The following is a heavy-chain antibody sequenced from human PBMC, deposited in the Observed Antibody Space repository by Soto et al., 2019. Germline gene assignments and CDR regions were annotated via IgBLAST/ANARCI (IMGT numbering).Heavy chain of an antibody. D-gene: IGHD3-22*01. Sequence: SVKVSCKPSGGTFSSDAISWVRQAPGQGLEWMGGIIPILGTVNYAQKFQGRVMITADESTSTAYMELSSLRSEDTAVYYCARDNPITMIVVVPPAAWFDPWGQGTLVTVSS. J-gene: IGHJ5*02. V-gene: IGHV1-69*13. CDR2: IIPILGTV. CDR1: GGTFSSDA. CDR3: ARDNPITMIVVVPPAAWFDP.